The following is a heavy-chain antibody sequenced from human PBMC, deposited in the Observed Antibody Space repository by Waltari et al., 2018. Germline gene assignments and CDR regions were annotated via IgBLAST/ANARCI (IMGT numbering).Heavy chain of an antibody. J-gene: IGHJ6*03. Sequence: QVQLQQWGAGLLKPSETLSLTCAVYGGSFSGYYWSWIRQPPGKGLEWIGEINHSGSTNYNPSLKSRVTISVDTSKNQFSLKLSSVTAADTAVYYCARTSSLGDIVTPGRDYYYMDVWGKGTTVTVSS. CDR3: ARTSSLGDIVTPGRDYYYMDV. V-gene: IGHV4-34*01. CDR1: GGSFSGYY. CDR2: INHSGST. D-gene: IGHD3-9*01.